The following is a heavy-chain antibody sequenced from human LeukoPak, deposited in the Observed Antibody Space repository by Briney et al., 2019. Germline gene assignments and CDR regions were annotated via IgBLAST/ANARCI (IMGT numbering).Heavy chain of an antibody. CDR2: IIPIFGTA. CDR3: ARVWFYYGSGSRGAYYFDY. CDR1: GGTFSSYA. J-gene: IGHJ4*02. Sequence: ASVKVSCKASGGTFSSYATSWVRQAPGQGLEWMGGIIPIFGTANYAQKFQGRVTITADKSTSTAYMELSSLRSEDTAVYYCARVWFYYGSGSRGAYYFDYWGQGTLVTVSS. D-gene: IGHD3-10*01. V-gene: IGHV1-69*06.